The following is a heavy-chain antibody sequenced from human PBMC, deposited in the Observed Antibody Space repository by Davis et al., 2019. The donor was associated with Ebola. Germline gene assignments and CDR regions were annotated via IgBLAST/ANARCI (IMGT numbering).Heavy chain of an antibody. J-gene: IGHJ6*02. CDR2: ISSSGSTI. CDR1: GFTFSDYY. D-gene: IGHD2-2*01. Sequence: GESLKISCAASGFTFSDYYMSWIRQAPGKGLEWVSYISSSGSTIYYADSVKGRFTISRDNAKNSLYLQMNSLRAEDTAVYYCARVSGGYCSSTSCYYYYGMDVWGQGTTVTVSS. CDR3: ARVSGGYCSSTSCYYYYGMDV. V-gene: IGHV3-11*01.